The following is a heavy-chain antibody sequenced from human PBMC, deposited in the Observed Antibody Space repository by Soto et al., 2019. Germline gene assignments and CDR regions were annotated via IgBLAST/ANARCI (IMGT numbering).Heavy chain of an antibody. J-gene: IGHJ4*02. CDR1: GFTFSDYG. D-gene: IGHD4-17*01. CDR3: ARVDFGGNSYYFDY. CDR2: VWFDGSIQ. Sequence: PGGSLRLSCVASGFTFSDYGMHWVRQAPDKGLEWVAVVWFDGSIQYYGDSVKGRFTISRDNSNNTVHLQMNSLRAEDTAVYYCARVDFGGNSYYFDYWGQGTLVTVSS. V-gene: IGHV3-33*01.